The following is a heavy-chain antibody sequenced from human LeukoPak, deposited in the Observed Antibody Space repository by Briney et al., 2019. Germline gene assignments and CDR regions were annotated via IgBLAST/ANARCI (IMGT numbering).Heavy chain of an antibody. CDR2: IYYSGST. CDR1: GGSISSYY. V-gene: IGHV4-59*01. CDR3: AREVGVPAASSQLRYGTDV. J-gene: IGHJ6*02. D-gene: IGHD2-2*01. Sequence: SETLSLTCTVSGGSISSYYWSWIRQPPGEGLEWIGYIYYSGSTNYNPSLTSRVTISVDTSKNQFSLKLSSVTAADTAVYYCAREVGVPAASSQLRYGTDVWGQGTTVTVSS.